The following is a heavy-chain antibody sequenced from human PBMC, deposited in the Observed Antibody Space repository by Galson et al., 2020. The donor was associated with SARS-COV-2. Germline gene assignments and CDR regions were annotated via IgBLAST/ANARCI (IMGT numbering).Heavy chain of an antibody. J-gene: IGHJ5*02. CDR2: INHSGST. Sequence: SETLSLTCAVYGGSFSGYYWSWIRQPPGKGLEWIGEINHSGSTNYNPSLKSRVTISVDTSKNQFSLKLSSVTAADTAVYYCARGGDSSGWYGRHNWFDAWGQGTLVTVSS. D-gene: IGHD6-19*01. CDR1: GGSFSGYY. CDR3: ARGGDSSGWYGRHNWFDA. V-gene: IGHV4-34*01.